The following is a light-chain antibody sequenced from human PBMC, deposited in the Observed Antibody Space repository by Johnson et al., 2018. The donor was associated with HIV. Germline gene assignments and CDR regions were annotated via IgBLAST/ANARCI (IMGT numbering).Light chain of an antibody. V-gene: IGLV1-51*02. Sequence: QAVLTQPPSVSAAPGQKVTISCSGSSSNIGNNYVSWYQQLPGTAPKLLIYENNKRPSGIPDRFSGSKSGTSATLCITGLQTGDEADYYCGTGDSSLSAGYVFGTGTKVTVL. CDR2: ENN. J-gene: IGLJ1*01. CDR1: SSNIGNNY. CDR3: GTGDSSLSAGYV.